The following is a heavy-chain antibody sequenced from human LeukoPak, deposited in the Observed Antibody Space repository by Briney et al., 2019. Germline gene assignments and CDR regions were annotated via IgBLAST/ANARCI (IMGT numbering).Heavy chain of an antibody. CDR2: INPNSGGT. D-gene: IGHD6-13*01. CDR3: ARGESYSSSWPEDAFDI. Sequence: GASVKVSCKASGYTFTGYYMHWVRQAPGQGLEWMGWINPNSGGTNYAQKFQGRVTMTRDTSISTAYMELSRLRSDDTAVYYCARGESYSSSWPEDAFDIWGQGTMVTVSS. CDR1: GYTFTGYY. V-gene: IGHV1-2*02. J-gene: IGHJ3*02.